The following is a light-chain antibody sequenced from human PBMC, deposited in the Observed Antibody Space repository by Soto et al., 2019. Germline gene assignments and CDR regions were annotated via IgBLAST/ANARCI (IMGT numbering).Light chain of an antibody. CDR2: DAS. CDR1: QRLSSNY. Sequence: EIVLTQSPGTLSLSPGGRATLSFMASQRLSSNYLAWFQQKPGQAPRLLIYDASIRATGIPARFSGSGSGTDFTLTISSLEPEDFAVYYCQQRRNWQVTFGQGTRLEVK. J-gene: IGKJ5*01. V-gene: IGKV3D-20*02. CDR3: QQRRNWQVT.